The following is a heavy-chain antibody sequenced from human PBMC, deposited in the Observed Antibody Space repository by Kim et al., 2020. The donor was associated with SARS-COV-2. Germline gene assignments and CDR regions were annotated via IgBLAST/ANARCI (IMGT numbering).Heavy chain of an antibody. CDR2: IYYSGST. Sequence: SETLSLTCTVSGGSISSGGYYWSWIRQHPGKGLEWIGYIYYSGSTYYNPSLKSRVTISVDTSNNQFSLKLSSVTAADTAVYYCARGSGITIFGVVMIDAFDIWGQGIMVTVSS. V-gene: IGHV4-31*03. J-gene: IGHJ3*02. CDR3: ARGSGITIFGVVMIDAFDI. CDR1: GGSISSGGYY. D-gene: IGHD3-3*01.